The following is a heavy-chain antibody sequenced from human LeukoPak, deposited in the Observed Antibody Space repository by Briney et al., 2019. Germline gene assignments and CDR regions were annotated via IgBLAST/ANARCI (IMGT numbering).Heavy chain of an antibody. V-gene: IGHV4-38-2*02. D-gene: IGHD6-6*01. J-gene: IGHJ3*02. CDR3: ARGFSSSYLTGAAFDI. CDR2: INHSGST. Sequence: PSETLSLTCTVSGYSISSGFYWGWIRQPPGKGLEWIGEINHSGSTNYNPSLKSRVTISVDTSKNQFSLKLSSVTAADTAVYYCARGFSSSYLTGAAFDIWGQGTMVTVSS. CDR1: GYSISSGFY.